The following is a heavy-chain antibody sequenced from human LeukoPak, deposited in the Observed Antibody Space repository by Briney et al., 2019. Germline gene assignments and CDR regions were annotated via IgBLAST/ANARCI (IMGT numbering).Heavy chain of an antibody. D-gene: IGHD7-27*01. CDR2: ISGSSSTI. CDR1: GFIFSSYS. CDR3: ARWGSFDH. J-gene: IGHJ4*02. V-gene: IGHV3-48*04. Sequence: GGSLRLSCAASGFIFSSYSMNWVRQAPGKGLEWVSHISGSSSTIYYADSVKGRFTISRDNAKNSLYLQMNSLRAEDTAVYYCARWGSFDHWGQETLVTVSS.